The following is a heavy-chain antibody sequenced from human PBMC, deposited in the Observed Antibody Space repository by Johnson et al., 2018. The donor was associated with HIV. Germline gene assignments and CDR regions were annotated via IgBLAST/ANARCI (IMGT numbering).Heavy chain of an antibody. Sequence: QVQLVESGGGLVKPGGSLRLSCVASGFTFSDYHMSWIRQAPGKGLEWVSYISSSGNTIYNADSVKARFTISRDNAKNSLYLQMNSLRAEDTAVYYCARDSEWELGQEGAFDIWGQGTMVTVSS. J-gene: IGHJ3*02. CDR2: ISSSGNTI. D-gene: IGHD1-26*01. CDR3: ARDSEWELGQEGAFDI. CDR1: GFTFSDYH. V-gene: IGHV3-11*04.